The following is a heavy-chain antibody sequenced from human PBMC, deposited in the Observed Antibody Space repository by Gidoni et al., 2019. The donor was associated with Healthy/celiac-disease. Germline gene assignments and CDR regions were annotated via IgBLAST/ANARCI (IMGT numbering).Heavy chain of an antibody. Sequence: EVQLVESGGGLVQPGGSLRLSCAASGFTFRSYSMNWVRQAPGKGLEWVSYISSSSSTIYYADSVKGRFTISRDNAKNSLYLQMNSLRAEDTAVYYCARGGILTGYSDPFDYWGQGTLVTVSS. CDR1: GFTFRSYS. CDR2: ISSSSSTI. CDR3: ARGGILTGYSDPFDY. V-gene: IGHV3-48*04. J-gene: IGHJ4*02. D-gene: IGHD3-9*01.